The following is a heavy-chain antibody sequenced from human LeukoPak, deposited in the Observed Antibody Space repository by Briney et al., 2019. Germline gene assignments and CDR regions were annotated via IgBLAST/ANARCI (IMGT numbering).Heavy chain of an antibody. CDR1: GFRFSDFA. CDR2: ISGDSSNE. CDR3: ATTAGGDYYDSNGHPICYFQH. J-gene: IGHJ1*01. V-gene: IGHV3-30*04. D-gene: IGHD3-22*01. Sequence: PGGSLRLSCAASGFRFSDFAMHWVRQSPGKGLEWVAYISGDSSNEKYADTVRGRFTISRDGFKKTLNLQMSSLRAEDTAVYYCATTAGGDYYDSNGHPICYFQHWGQGSLVTVSS.